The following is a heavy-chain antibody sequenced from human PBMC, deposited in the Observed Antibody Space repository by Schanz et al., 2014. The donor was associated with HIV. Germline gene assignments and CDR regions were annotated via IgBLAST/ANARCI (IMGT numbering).Heavy chain of an antibody. CDR2: ISWNSGSI. CDR1: GFTFHDYA. D-gene: IGHD2-15*01. J-gene: IGHJ6*02. V-gene: IGHV3-9*01. Sequence: GQLVESGGDLVQPGRSLRLSCAATGFTFHDYAMHWVRQAPGKGLEWVSGISWNSGSIGYADSVKGRFTISRDNAKNSLYLHMSSLRAEDTAVYYCAREDCSGGSCFSNYYYYAMDVWGQGTTVTVSS. CDR3: AREDCSGGSCFSNYYYYAMDV.